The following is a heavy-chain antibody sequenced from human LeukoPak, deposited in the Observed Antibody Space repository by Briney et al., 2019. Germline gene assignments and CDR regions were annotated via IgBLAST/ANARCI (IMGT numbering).Heavy chain of an antibody. CDR3: ARHPPHYDFWSHFDY. Sequence: PSETLSRTCAVNGGSFSDYYWSWIRQPPGKGLEWIGEINHSGSTNYNSSLKSRVTISVDTSKNQFSLKLSSVTAADTAVYYCARHPPHYDFWSHFDYWGQGTLVTVSS. CDR1: GGSFSDYY. V-gene: IGHV4-34*01. J-gene: IGHJ4*02. D-gene: IGHD3-3*01. CDR2: INHSGST.